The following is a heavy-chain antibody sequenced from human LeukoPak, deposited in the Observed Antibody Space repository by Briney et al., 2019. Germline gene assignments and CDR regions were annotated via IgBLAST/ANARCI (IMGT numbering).Heavy chain of an antibody. CDR3: ATERQKYFDY. Sequence: GGSLRLSCAASGFTFHHYSMHWVRQPPGKGLEWVSLISWDGGITYYADSVRGRFTISRDNSKNSLSLEMNSLRTEDTALYYCATERQKYFDYWGQGTLVTVSS. J-gene: IGHJ4*02. CDR1: GFTFHHYS. V-gene: IGHV3-43*01. CDR2: ISWDGGIT.